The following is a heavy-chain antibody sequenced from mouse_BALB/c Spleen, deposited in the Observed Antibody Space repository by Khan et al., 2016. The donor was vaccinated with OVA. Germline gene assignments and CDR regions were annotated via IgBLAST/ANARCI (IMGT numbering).Heavy chain of an antibody. J-gene: IGHJ4*01. D-gene: IGHD2-14*01. Sequence: QVRLQQSGPGLVAPSQSLSITCTVSGFSLSRYNIHWVRQPPGKGLEWLGMIWGGGGSDYNSTLKSRLSIRKDNSKSQVLLKMNSLQTDDTAMYYCARAYYRYDGDYAMDYWGQGTSVTVSS. CDR2: IWGGGGS. CDR1: GFSLSRYN. CDR3: ARAYYRYDGDYAMDY. V-gene: IGHV2-6-4*01.